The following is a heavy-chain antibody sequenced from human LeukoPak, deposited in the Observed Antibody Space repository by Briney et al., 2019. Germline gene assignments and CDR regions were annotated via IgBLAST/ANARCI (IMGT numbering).Heavy chain of an antibody. CDR3: ARDHRKAAAGTIYYYGMDV. CDR2: IYSGGST. D-gene: IGHD6-13*01. Sequence: GGSLRLSCAASGFTVSSNYMSWVRQAPGKGLEWVSVIYSGGSTCYADSVKGRFTISRDNSKNTLYLQMNSLRAEDTAVYYCARDHRKAAAGTIYYYGMDVWGQGTTVTVSS. V-gene: IGHV3-66*01. CDR1: GFTVSSNY. J-gene: IGHJ6*02.